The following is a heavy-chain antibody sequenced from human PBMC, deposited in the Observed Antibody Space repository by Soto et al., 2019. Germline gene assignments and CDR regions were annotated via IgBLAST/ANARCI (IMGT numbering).Heavy chain of an antibody. CDR2: MYPGDSDT. Sequence: GESLKISCNGFGYDFSTYWFGWVRQMSGKGLEWMGIMYPGDSDTRLNPSFRGRVTLSVDTSVSTAYLQWDSLQASDTAIYYCARLPRDCNYTSCYFADSWGQGTQVTSPQ. V-gene: IGHV5-51*01. D-gene: IGHD2-2*01. CDR3: ARLPRDCNYTSCYFADS. J-gene: IGHJ4*02. CDR1: GYDFSTYW.